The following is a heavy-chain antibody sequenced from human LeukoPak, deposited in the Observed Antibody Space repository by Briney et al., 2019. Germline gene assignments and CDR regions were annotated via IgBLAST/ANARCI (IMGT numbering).Heavy chain of an antibody. V-gene: IGHV1-18*04. Sequence: GASVKVSCKASGYTFTSYGISWVRQAPGQGLEWMGWSSAYNGNTNYAQKLQGRVTMTTDTSTSTAYMELRSLRSDDTAVYYCARVVVVPAAMSYWFGPWGQGTLVTVSS. CDR2: SSAYNGNT. D-gene: IGHD2-2*01. J-gene: IGHJ5*02. CDR3: ARVVVVPAAMSYWFGP. CDR1: GYTFTSYG.